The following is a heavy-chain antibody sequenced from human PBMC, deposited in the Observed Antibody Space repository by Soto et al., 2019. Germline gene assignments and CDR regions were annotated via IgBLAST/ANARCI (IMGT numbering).Heavy chain of an antibody. CDR1: GFDFNKYA. CDR2: ITSNGDST. CDR3: AKDSPSYTTSPFYFDS. D-gene: IGHD2-2*02. Sequence: GGSLRLSCAAFGFDFNKYAITWVRQAPGKGLQWVSSITSNGDSTYYADSVKGRFTTSRDNSKNTLYLQMNSLRADDTAVFYCAKDSPSYTTSPFYFDSWGQGTLVTVSS. V-gene: IGHV3-23*01. J-gene: IGHJ4*02.